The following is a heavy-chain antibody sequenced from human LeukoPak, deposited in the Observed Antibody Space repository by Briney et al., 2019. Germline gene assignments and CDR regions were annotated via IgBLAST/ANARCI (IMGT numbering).Heavy chain of an antibody. V-gene: IGHV1-18*01. CDR1: GGTFSSYA. CDR3: ARDQAATGSYSGFDY. D-gene: IGHD1-26*01. CDR2: ISGYNGNT. J-gene: IGHJ4*02. Sequence: ASVKFSCKASGGTFSSYAISWVRQAPGQGLEWIGWISGYNGNTNYAQRLQGRVTVTTDTSTSIAYMELRSLRSDDTAVYYCARDQAATGSYSGFDYWGQGTLVTVSS.